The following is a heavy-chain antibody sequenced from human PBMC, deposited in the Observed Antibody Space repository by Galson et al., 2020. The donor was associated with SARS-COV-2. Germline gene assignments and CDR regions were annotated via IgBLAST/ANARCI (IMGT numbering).Heavy chain of an antibody. J-gene: IGHJ4*02. D-gene: IGHD3-10*01. CDR2: ISTYNGDT. CDR3: ARDFWSYASGSAY. Sequence: ASVKVSCKASGYTFTSHDISWVRQAPGQGLEWMGWISTYNGDTYYAPKVQGRITMTTDTSTSTAYMELRSLRSDDTAVYYCARDFWSYASGSAYWGQGTLVTVSS. CDR1: GYTFTSHD. V-gene: IGHV1-18*01.